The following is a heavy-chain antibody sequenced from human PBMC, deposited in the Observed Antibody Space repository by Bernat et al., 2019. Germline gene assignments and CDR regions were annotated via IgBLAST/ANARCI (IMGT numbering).Heavy chain of an antibody. J-gene: IGHJ3*02. CDR1: GFTFSSYG. Sequence: VQLVESGGGVVQPGRSLRLSCAASGFTFSSYGMHWVRQAPGKGLEWVSYIGGSGTTIYYADSLKGRFTISRDNAKNSLYLQMNSLRAEDTAVYYCAREITLTPDAFDIWGQGTMVTVSS. CDR3: AREITLTPDAFDI. CDR2: IGGSGTTI. D-gene: IGHD3-22*01. V-gene: IGHV3-48*04.